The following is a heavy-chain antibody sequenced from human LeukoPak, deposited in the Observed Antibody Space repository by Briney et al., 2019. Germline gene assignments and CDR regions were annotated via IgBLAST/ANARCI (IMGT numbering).Heavy chain of an antibody. J-gene: IGHJ3*02. V-gene: IGHV4-30-4*02. CDR3: TKDELPYYYDSSGYRDAFDI. Sequence: SETLSLTCTVSGGSISTGGYYWSWIRQPPGKGLEWIGYISYSGGTYYNPSLKSRVSISKNTSKSQFSLKMSSVTAADTAVYYCTKDELPYYYDSSGYRDAFDIWGQGTMVTVSS. CDR2: ISYSGGT. CDR1: GGSISTGGYY. D-gene: IGHD3-22*01.